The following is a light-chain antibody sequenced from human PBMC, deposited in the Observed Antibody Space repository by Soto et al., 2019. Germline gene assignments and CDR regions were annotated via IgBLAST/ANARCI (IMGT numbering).Light chain of an antibody. V-gene: IGLV2-14*03. Sequence: QSALTQPASVSGSPGQSITVSCTGSSSDVGGSDYISWYQQHPGKAPRLIIYGVSDRPSGVSGRFSGSKSGNTASLTISGLQPEDEAHYYCTSYKRGPLYVFGTGTQLTVL. CDR2: GVS. J-gene: IGLJ6*01. CDR1: SSDVGGSDY. CDR3: TSYKRGPLYV.